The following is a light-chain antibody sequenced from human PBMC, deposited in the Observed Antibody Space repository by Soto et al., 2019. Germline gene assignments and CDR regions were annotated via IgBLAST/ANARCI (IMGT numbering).Light chain of an antibody. CDR2: DAS. J-gene: IGKJ5*01. CDR1: QSVSNW. Sequence: PSTLSASVGDRVTITCRASQSVSNWLAWYQQKPGKAPNLLIYDASSLESGVPSRFSGSGSGTEFTLTISSLQPDDFAVYYCQQYGGSPWTFGQGTRLEI. V-gene: IGKV1-5*01. CDR3: QQYGGSPWT.